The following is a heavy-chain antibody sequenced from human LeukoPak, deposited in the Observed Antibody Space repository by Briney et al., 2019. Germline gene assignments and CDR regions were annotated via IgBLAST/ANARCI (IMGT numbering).Heavy chain of an antibody. CDR2: TYYRSKWYN. CDR1: GDSVSSNSAA. V-gene: IGHV6-1*01. J-gene: IGHJ3*02. Sequence: SQTLSLTCAISGDSVSSNSAAWYWIRQSPSRGLEWLGTTYYRSKWYNDYAVSVKSRININPDTSKNQFSLQLNSVTPEDTAVYYCARSPKTGGAFDIWGQGTMVTVSS. D-gene: IGHD7-27*01. CDR3: ARSPKTGGAFDI.